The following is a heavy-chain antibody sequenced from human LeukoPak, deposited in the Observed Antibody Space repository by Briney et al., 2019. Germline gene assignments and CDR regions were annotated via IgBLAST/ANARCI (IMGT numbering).Heavy chain of an antibody. J-gene: IGHJ5*02. CDR2: IYTSGST. Sequence: SETLSLTCTVSGGSISSYYWSWIRQPPGKELEWIGYIYTSGSTKYNPSLNNRVTISLDTSKNQFSLKLSSVAAADTAVYYCARHSEITGFPFDPWGQGTLVTVSS. D-gene: IGHD1-20*01. V-gene: IGHV4-4*09. CDR3: ARHSEITGFPFDP. CDR1: GGSISSYY.